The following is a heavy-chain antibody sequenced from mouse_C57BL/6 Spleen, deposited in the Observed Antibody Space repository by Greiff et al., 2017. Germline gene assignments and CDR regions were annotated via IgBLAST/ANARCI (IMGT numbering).Heavy chain of an antibody. CDR2: IDPETGGT. Sequence: QVQLQQSGAELVRPGASVTLSCKASGYTFTDYAMHWVKQTPVHGLEWIGAIDPETGGTAYNQKFKGKAILTADKSSSTAYMELRSLTSEDSAVYYCTDDGYYFDYWGQGTTLTVSS. J-gene: IGHJ2*01. CDR3: TDDGYYFDY. CDR1: GYTFTDYA. V-gene: IGHV1-15*01. D-gene: IGHD2-12*01.